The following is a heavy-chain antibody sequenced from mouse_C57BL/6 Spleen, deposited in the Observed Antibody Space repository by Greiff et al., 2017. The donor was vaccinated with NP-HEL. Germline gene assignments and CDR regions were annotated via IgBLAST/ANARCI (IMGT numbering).Heavy chain of an antibody. CDR2: IYPGSGST. D-gene: IGHD2-4*01. CDR1: GYTFTSYW. Sequence: QVQLQQPGAELVKPGASVKMSCKASGYTFTSYWITWVKQRPGQGLEWIGDIYPGSGSTNYNEKFKSKATLTVDTSSSTAYMQLSSLTSEDSAVYYCARPYYDYDRFPFAYWGQGTLVTVSA. V-gene: IGHV1-55*01. CDR3: ARPYYDYDRFPFAY. J-gene: IGHJ3*01.